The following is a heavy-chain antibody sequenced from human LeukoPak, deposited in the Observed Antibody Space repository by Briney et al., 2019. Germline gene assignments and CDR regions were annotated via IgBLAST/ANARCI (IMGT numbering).Heavy chain of an antibody. CDR1: GFNFSNYN. Sequence: GGSLRLSCATSGFNFSNYNMNWVRQAPGKGLEWVSSISNSASYIYYADSVKGRFTISRDNSKNTLYLQMNSLRAEDTAVYYCAKDMRGSSPHLDYWGQGTLVTVSS. J-gene: IGHJ4*02. CDR3: AKDMRGSSPHLDY. V-gene: IGHV3-21*01. D-gene: IGHD6-6*01. CDR2: ISNSASYI.